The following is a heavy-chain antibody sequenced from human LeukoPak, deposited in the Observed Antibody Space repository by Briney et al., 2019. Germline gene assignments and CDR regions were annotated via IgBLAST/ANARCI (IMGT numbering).Heavy chain of an antibody. J-gene: IGHJ3*02. CDR2: ISGSGST. V-gene: IGHV3-23*01. Sequence: QPGGSLRLSCSVSGSTFSSQAVSWVRQAPGKRLEWVSAISGSGSTFYADSLKGRFTISRDNSKNTLYLQMNSLGVEDTAVYYCARMWAAQRAFDIWGQGTMVAVSS. D-gene: IGHD6-6*01. CDR3: ARMWAAQRAFDI. CDR1: GSTFSSQA.